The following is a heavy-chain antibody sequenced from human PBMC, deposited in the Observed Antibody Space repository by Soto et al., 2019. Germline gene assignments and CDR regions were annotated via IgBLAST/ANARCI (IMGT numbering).Heavy chain of an antibody. D-gene: IGHD3-22*01. CDR2: ISAYSGDT. CDR3: ARDLGMILVVKSHFDY. Sequence: ASVKVSCKSSGYTFLNYGISWVRQAPGQGLEWMGWISAYSGDTDYAQKFEGRVTMTTETSTSTAYMELRGLRSDDTAVYYCARDLGMILVVKSHFDYWGQGTLVTV. V-gene: IGHV1-18*01. CDR1: GYTFLNYG. J-gene: IGHJ4*02.